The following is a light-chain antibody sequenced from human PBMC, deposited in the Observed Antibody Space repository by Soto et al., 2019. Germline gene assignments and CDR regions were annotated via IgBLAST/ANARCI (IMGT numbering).Light chain of an antibody. CDR1: QSVSSSY. J-gene: IGKJ4*01. Sequence: EIVLTQSPGTLSLSPGERATLSCRASQSVSSSYLAWYQQKPGQAPRLLIYGASSRATGLPDRFSASGSGTDFTLTISSLEPEDFAVYYCQQYGSSPLTFGGGTKVEI. CDR2: GAS. V-gene: IGKV3-20*01. CDR3: QQYGSSPLT.